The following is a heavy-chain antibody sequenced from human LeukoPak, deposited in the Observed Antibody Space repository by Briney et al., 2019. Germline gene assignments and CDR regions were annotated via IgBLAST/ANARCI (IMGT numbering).Heavy chain of an antibody. J-gene: IGHJ6*02. CDR2: INHSGST. V-gene: IGHV4-34*01. CDR1: GGSFSGYY. CDR3: AREGLGNYYYYYGMDV. D-gene: IGHD4-23*01. Sequence: PSEILSLTCAVYGGSFSGYYWSWIRQPPGKGLEWIGEINHSGSTNYNPSLKSRVTISVDTSKNQFSLKLSSVTAADTAVYYCAREGLGNYYYYYGMDVWGQGTTVTVSS.